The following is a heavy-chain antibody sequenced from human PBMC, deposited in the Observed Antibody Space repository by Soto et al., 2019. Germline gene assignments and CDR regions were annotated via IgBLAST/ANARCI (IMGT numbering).Heavy chain of an antibody. V-gene: IGHV3-30-3*01. Sequence: QVQLVESGGGVVQPGRSLRLSCAASGFTFSSYAMHWVRQAPGKGLEWVAVISYDGSNKYYAESVKGRFTISRDNSKNTLYLQMNSLRAEDTAVYYCARDSHGYPLAFDYWGQGTLVTVSS. J-gene: IGHJ4*02. CDR2: ISYDGSNK. CDR3: ARDSHGYPLAFDY. D-gene: IGHD5-12*01. CDR1: GFTFSSYA.